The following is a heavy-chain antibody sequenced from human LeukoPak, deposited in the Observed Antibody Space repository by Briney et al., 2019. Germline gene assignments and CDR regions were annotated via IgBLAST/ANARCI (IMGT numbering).Heavy chain of an antibody. CDR3: AKSLYNSGSRVPLSDY. D-gene: IGHD6-19*01. Sequence: GGSLRLSCAASGFTFDDYGMSWVRQAPGKGLEWVSTISGGGGSTYYADSVRGRFTISRDNSKNTLYLQMNSLRAEDTAVYYCAKSLYNSGSRVPLSDYWGQGTLVTVSS. J-gene: IGHJ4*02. V-gene: IGHV3-23*01. CDR2: ISGGGGST. CDR1: GFTFDDYG.